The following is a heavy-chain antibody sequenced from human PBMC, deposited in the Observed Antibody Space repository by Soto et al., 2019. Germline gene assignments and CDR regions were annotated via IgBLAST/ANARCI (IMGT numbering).Heavy chain of an antibody. CDR2: ISDDGSNK. Sequence: QVQLVESGGDVVQPGRSLRLSCAASGFAFSSYGLHWGRQAPGKGLVWVAVISDDGSNKYYADSVKGRFTISRDNSKNTLYLQMNSLRAEDTAVYYCAKVHWNFLVYYFDYWGQGTLVTVSS. CDR3: AKVHWNFLVYYFDY. CDR1: GFAFSSYG. J-gene: IGHJ4*02. V-gene: IGHV3-30*18. D-gene: IGHD1-7*01.